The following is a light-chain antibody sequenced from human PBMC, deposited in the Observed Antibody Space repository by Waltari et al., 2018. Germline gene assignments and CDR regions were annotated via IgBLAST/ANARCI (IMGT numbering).Light chain of an antibody. CDR2: DTS. V-gene: IGLV7-46*01. J-gene: IGLJ2*01. CDR1: TGAVTSSHY. Sequence: QAVVTQEPSVTVSTGGTVTLTCGPSTGAVTSSHYPYWFQQKPGQAPRTLVYDTSNKHSWTPARFSGSVVGGKAALTLSGAQPEDEAEYYCLLHYSGPRVFGGGTKVTVL. CDR3: LLHYSGPRV.